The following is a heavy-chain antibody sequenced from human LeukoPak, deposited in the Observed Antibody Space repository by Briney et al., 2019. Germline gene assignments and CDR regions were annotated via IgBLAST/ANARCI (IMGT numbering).Heavy chain of an antibody. V-gene: IGHV1-58*02. CDR2: IVVGSGNT. J-gene: IGHJ4*02. D-gene: IGHD3-22*01. CDR3: AAVKTGGSGSHYFDY. Sequence: ASVKVSCKASGFTFTSSAMQWVRQARGQRLEWIGWIVVGSGNTNYAQKFQERVTITRDMSTSTAYMELSSLRSEDTAVYYCAAVKTGGSGSHYFDYWGQGTLVTVSS. CDR1: GFTFTSSA.